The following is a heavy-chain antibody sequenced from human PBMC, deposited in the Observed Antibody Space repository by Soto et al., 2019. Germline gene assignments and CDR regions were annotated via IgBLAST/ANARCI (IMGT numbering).Heavy chain of an antibody. V-gene: IGHV1-2*04. Sequence: ASVKVSCKASGYTFTGYYMHWVRQAPGQGLEWMGWINPNSGGTNYAQKFQGWVTMTRDTSISTAYMELSRLRSDDTAVYYCARLRVAAAGNYYYYYGMDVWGRGPTVTVSS. CDR2: INPNSGGT. J-gene: IGHJ6*02. CDR3: ARLRVAAAGNYYYYYGMDV. CDR1: GYTFTGYY. D-gene: IGHD6-13*01.